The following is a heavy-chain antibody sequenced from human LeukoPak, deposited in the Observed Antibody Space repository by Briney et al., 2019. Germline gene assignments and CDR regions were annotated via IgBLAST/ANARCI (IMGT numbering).Heavy chain of an antibody. V-gene: IGHV3-30*02. D-gene: IGHD6-13*01. CDR1: GLAFSSYG. CDR3: AGKAAAFYFDY. Sequence: GGSLRLSCTASGLAFSSYGMHWARQAPGKGLEWVAFMQHDGSQIYYVDSVKGRFTISRDNSKNALYLQMNSLRPEDTAIYYCAGKAAAFYFDYWGQGTLVTVSS. J-gene: IGHJ4*02. CDR2: MQHDGSQI.